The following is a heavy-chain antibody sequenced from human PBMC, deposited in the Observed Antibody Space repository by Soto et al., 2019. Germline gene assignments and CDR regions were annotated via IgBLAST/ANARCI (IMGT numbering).Heavy chain of an antibody. Sequence: EVQLVESGGGLVKPGGSLRLSCAASGFTFSSYSMNWVRQAPGKGLEWVSSISSSSSYIYYADSVKGRFTISRDNAKNSLYLQMNSQRAEDTAVYYCARDQAMVRPMDVWGQGTTVTVSS. D-gene: IGHD3-10*01. V-gene: IGHV3-21*01. J-gene: IGHJ6*02. CDR3: ARDQAMVRPMDV. CDR1: GFTFSSYS. CDR2: ISSSSSYI.